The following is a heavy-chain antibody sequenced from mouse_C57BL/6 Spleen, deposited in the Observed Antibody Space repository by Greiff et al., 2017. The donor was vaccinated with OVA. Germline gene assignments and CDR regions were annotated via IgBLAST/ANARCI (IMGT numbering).Heavy chain of an antibody. D-gene: IGHD1-1*01. V-gene: IGHV5-4*03. Sequence: EVKLEESGGGLVKPGGSLKLSCAASGFTFSSYAMSWVRQTPEKRLEWVATISDGGSYTYYPDNVKGRFTISRDNAKNNLYLQMSHLKSEDTAMYYCARVYYGSSYDAMDYRGQGTSVTVSS. CDR3: ARVYYGSSYDAMDY. J-gene: IGHJ4*01. CDR1: GFTFSSYA. CDR2: ISDGGSYT.